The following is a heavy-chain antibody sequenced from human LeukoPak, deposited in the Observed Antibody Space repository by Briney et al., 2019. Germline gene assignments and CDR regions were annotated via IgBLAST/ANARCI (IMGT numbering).Heavy chain of an antibody. J-gene: IGHJ4*02. D-gene: IGHD5-24*01. Sequence: GGSLRLSCAASGFTFSSYWMSWVRQAPGRGLEWVANIKKDGSEKYYVDSVKGRFTISRDNAKNSLYLQMNSLRDEDTAVYYCARGDGYNALFDYWGQGTLVTVSS. CDR3: ARGDGYNALFDY. CDR2: IKKDGSEK. V-gene: IGHV3-7*04. CDR1: GFTFSSYW.